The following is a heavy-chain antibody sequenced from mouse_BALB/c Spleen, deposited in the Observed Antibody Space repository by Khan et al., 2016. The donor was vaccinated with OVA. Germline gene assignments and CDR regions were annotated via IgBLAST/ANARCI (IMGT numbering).Heavy chain of an antibody. V-gene: IGHV1-61*01. CDR1: GYSFTSNW. J-gene: IGHJ1*01. Sequence: QVQLQQPGAELVRPGASVKLSCKASGYSFTSNWMNWVKQRPGQGLEWIGIIHPSDSETRLNQKFKDKATLTVDKSSSTAYMQLSSPTSDDSVVYYCARGNTASYWYFDVWGAGTTVTVSS. D-gene: IGHD1-2*01. CDR2: IHPSDSET. CDR3: ARGNTASYWYFDV.